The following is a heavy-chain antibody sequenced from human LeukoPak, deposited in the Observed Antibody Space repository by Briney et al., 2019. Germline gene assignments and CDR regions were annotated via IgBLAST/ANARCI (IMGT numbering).Heavy chain of an antibody. CDR3: ARGLTGGAPYYGMDV. V-gene: IGHV3-30-3*01. CDR2: ISYDGSNK. J-gene: IGHJ6*02. D-gene: IGHD7-27*01. CDR1: GFTFSSYA. Sequence: GGSLRLSCAASGFTFSSYAMHWVRQAPGKGLEWVAVISYDGSNKYYADSVKGRFTISRDNSKNTLYLQMNSLRAEDTAVYYCARGLTGGAPYYGMDVWGQGTTVTVSS.